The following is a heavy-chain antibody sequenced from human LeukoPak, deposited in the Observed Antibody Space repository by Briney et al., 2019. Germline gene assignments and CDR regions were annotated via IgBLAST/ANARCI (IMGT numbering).Heavy chain of an antibody. CDR1: GGSISSGSYY. V-gene: IGHV4-61*02. CDR3: ARVGPTLRGSPFDY. Sequence: PSETLSLTCTVPGGSISSGSYYWSWIRQPAGKGLEWIGRIYTSGSTNYNPSLKSRVTISVDTSKNQFSLKLSSVTAADTAVYYCARVGPTLRGSPFDYWGQGTLVTVSS. CDR2: IYTSGST. D-gene: IGHD3-10*01. J-gene: IGHJ4*02.